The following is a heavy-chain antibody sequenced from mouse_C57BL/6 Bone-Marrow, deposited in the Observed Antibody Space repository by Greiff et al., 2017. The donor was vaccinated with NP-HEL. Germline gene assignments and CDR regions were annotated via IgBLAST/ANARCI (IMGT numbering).Heavy chain of an antibody. CDR3: ARDSGYAFDY. J-gene: IGHJ2*01. V-gene: IGHV1-53*01. CDR2: INPNNGGT. D-gene: IGHD3-2*02. CDR1: GYTFTSYW. Sequence: VKLQQPGTELVKPGASVKLSCKASGYTFTSYWMPWLKQRPGQGLEWIGNINPNNGGTNDNEKFKTKATLTVDKSSSTAYMQLSSLTSEDSAVYYCARDSGYAFDYWGQGTTLTVSS.